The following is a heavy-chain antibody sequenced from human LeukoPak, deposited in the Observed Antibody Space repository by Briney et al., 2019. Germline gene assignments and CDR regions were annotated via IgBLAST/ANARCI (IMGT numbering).Heavy chain of an antibody. Sequence: GASVKVSCKASGFTFTSSAVQWVRQARGQRLKWIGWIVVGSGNTNYAQKFQERVTITRDMSTSTAYMELSSLRSEDTAAYYCAAGGSGSYSLYYGMDVWGQGTTVTVSS. CDR2: IVVGSGNT. J-gene: IGHJ6*02. D-gene: IGHD3-10*01. V-gene: IGHV1-58*01. CDR1: GFTFTSSA. CDR3: AAGGSGSYSLYYGMDV.